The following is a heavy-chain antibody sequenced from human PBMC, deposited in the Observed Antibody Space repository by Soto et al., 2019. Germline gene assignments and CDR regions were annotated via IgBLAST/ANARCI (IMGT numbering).Heavy chain of an antibody. CDR1: GGSISSGDYY. Sequence: SETLSLTCTVSGGSISSGDYYWSWIRQPPGKGLEWIGYIYYSGSTYYNPSLKSRVTISVGTSKNQFSLKLSSVTAADTAVYYCAGMVQGDRGAFDIWGQGTMVTVSS. V-gene: IGHV4-30-4*01. D-gene: IGHD3-10*01. CDR3: AGMVQGDRGAFDI. CDR2: IYYSGST. J-gene: IGHJ3*02.